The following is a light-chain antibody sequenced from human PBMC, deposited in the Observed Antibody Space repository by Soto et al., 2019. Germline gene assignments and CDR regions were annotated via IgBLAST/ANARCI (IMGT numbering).Light chain of an antibody. J-gene: IGKJ5*01. CDR3: QQRSSWPPT. CDR1: QSVSSY. Sequence: EIVLTQSPATLSLSPGERSTLSCRASQSVSSYSAWYQQRPGQAPRLLIYDASNRATGVPARFSGSGSGTDFTLTISSLEPQDFAVYYCQQRSSWPPTLGQGTLLEN. V-gene: IGKV3-11*01. CDR2: DAS.